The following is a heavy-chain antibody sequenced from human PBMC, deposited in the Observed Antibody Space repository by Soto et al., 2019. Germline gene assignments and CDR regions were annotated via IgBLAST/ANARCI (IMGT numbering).Heavy chain of an antibody. J-gene: IGHJ6*02. V-gene: IGHV3-23*01. Sequence: EVQLLESGGGLVQPGGSLRLSCAASGFSFSSYAMSWVRQAPGKGLEWVSGISGSGGSTYYADSVKGRFTISRDKSKNTLYLQINSLRAEDTAVYYCAKEAVAGPYYYYYGMEVWGQGTTVTVSS. CDR1: GFSFSSYA. CDR3: AKEAVAGPYYYYYGMEV. CDR2: ISGSGGST. D-gene: IGHD6-19*01.